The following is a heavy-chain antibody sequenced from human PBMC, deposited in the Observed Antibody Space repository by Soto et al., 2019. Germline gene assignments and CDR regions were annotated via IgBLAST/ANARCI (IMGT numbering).Heavy chain of an antibody. CDR1: PDSITTYY. CDR3: ARYSNNWFQTEGMDV. V-gene: IGHV4-4*07. CDR2: IDTSGNT. D-gene: IGHD6-13*01. Sequence: PSETLSLTCSLAPDSITTYYWSWLRQPAGQGLEWIGRIDTSGNTNYNPSLKSRVTMSVDTSKKQYSLKLTSVTAADTAVYYCARYSNNWFQTEGMDVWGQGTTVT. J-gene: IGHJ6*02.